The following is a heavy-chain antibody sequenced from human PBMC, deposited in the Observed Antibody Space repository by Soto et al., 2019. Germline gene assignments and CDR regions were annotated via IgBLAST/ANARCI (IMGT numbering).Heavy chain of an antibody. Sequence: SETLSLTCTVSGGSISSGDYYWSWSRQPPGTGLEWIGYIYYSGSTYYNPSLESRVTISVDTSKSQFSLKLSSVTAADTAVYYCARADSSGYSYFDYWGQGSLVTVSS. CDR1: GGSISSGDYY. D-gene: IGHD3-22*01. CDR3: ARADSSGYSYFDY. J-gene: IGHJ4*02. CDR2: IYYSGST. V-gene: IGHV4-30-4*01.